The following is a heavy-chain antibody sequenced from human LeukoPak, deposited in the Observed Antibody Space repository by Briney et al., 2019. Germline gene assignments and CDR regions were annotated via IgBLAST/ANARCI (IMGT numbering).Heavy chain of an antibody. J-gene: IGHJ4*02. CDR1: GFTFSSYW. V-gene: IGHV3-7*01. Sequence: GSLRLSCAASGFTFSSYWMTWVRQAPGKGLEWVANIKQDGSEKYYVDSVKGRFTISRDNAKNSLYLQMNSLRAEDTAVYYCAAHVRNARDFGYWGQGTLVAVSS. CDR3: AAHVRNARDFGY. CDR2: IKQDGSEK. D-gene: IGHD2-8*01.